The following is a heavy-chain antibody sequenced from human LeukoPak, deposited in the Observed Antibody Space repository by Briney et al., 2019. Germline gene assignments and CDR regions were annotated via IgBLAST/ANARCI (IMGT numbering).Heavy chain of an antibody. CDR2: ITSSSSYI. J-gene: IGHJ3*02. CDR3: ARDRIVGASDAFDI. Sequence: GGSLRLSCAASGFIFSIYNMNWVRQAPGKGLEWVSSITSSSSYIYYADSVKGRFTISRDNAKNLLYLQMNSLRAEDTAVYYCARDRIVGASDAFDIWGQGTMVTVSS. D-gene: IGHD1-26*01. CDR1: GFIFSIYN. V-gene: IGHV3-21*01.